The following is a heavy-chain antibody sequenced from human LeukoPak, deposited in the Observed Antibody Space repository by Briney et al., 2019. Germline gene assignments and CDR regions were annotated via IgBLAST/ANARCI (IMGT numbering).Heavy chain of an antibody. CDR2: IWYDGSNK. D-gene: IGHD6-19*01. V-gene: IGHV3-33*01. J-gene: IGHJ4*02. Sequence: GRSLRLSCAASGFTFSSYAMPWVRQGPGKGLEWVAVIWYDGSNKYYADSVKGRFTISRDNSKNTLYLQMNSLRAEHTAVYYCARDPGSSGWYGSFDYWGQGTLVTVSS. CDR1: GFTFSSYA. CDR3: ARDPGSSGWYGSFDY.